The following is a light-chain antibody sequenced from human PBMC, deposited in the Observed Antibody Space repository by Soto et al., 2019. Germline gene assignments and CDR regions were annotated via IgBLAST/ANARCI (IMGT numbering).Light chain of an antibody. J-gene: IGKJ1*01. CDR3: QQYDTYLRT. Sequence: DIQMTQSPSTLPASVGDRVTITCRASQSISAWLAWYQQKPGRAPKLLIYDASNLQSGVPSRFSGSGSGTEFTLTIDSLQPDDFATYYCQQYDTYLRTFGQGTKVEIK. CDR2: DAS. CDR1: QSISAW. V-gene: IGKV1-5*01.